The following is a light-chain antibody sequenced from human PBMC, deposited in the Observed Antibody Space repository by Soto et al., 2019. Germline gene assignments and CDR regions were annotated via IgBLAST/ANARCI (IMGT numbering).Light chain of an antibody. CDR3: QQSYSTPLT. CDR2: AAS. J-gene: IGKJ4*01. V-gene: IGKV1-39*01. CDR1: QSISSY. Sequence: DIQMTQSPSSLSASVGDRVTITCRASQSISSYVNWYQQKPGKAPKLLIYAASSLQSGVPSRFSGGGSGTDFTLTISSLQPEDFATYYGQQSYSTPLTFGGGTKVEIK.